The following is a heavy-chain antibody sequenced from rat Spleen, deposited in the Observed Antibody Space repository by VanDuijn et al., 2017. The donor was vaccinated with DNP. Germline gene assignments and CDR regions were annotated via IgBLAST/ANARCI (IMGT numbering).Heavy chain of an antibody. CDR3: ARLGWHGWFAY. V-gene: IGHV4-2*01. CDR1: GFNFNDYW. D-gene: IGHD1-11*01. Sequence: EVKLVESGGGLVQPGRSLILSCAAPGFNFNDYWMVWVRQAPGKGLEWIGEINKDSSTINYSPSLKDKFTISRDNAQNTLYLQMSKLGSEDTAIYYCARLGWHGWFAYWGQGTLVTVSS. J-gene: IGHJ3*01. CDR2: INKDSSTI.